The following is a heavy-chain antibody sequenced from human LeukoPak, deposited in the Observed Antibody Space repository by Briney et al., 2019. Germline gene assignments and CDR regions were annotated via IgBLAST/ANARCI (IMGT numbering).Heavy chain of an antibody. CDR2: ISGSGFNT. CDR1: GFTFSSYD. V-gene: IGHV3-23*01. CDR3: AKFTQDYYGSGSYYPPFDY. J-gene: IGHJ4*02. Sequence: PWGSLRLSCAASGFTFSSYDMSWVRQAPGKGLEWVSGISGSGFNTYYADSVKGRFTISRDNSKNTLYLQMNSLRAEDTAVYYCAKFTQDYYGSGSYYPPFDYWGQGTLVTVSS. D-gene: IGHD3-10*01.